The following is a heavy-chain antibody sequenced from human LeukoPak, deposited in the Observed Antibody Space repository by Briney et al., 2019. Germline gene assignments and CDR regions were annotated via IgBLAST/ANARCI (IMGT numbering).Heavy chain of an antibody. V-gene: IGHV3-21*04. CDR2: ISSNNRYI. CDR1: GFTFSTYS. D-gene: IGHD2-2*01. Sequence: GGSLRLSCAASGFTFSTYSMNWVRQAPGKGLEWVSSISSNNRYIYYADSVKGRFTISRDNSHNTLYLQMNSLRAEDTGIYYCAKARSSWAGYFDYWGQGTLVTVS. J-gene: IGHJ4*02. CDR3: AKARSSWAGYFDY.